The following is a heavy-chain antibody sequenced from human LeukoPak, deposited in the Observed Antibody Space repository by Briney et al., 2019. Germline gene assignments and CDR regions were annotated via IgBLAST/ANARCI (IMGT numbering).Heavy chain of an antibody. Sequence: PGGSLRLSCAASGFTFSSYSMNWVRQAPGKGLEWVSSISSSSSYIYYADSVKGRSTISRDNAKNSLYLQMNSLRAEDTAVYYCARVGYAFWSGYVYWGQGTLVTVSS. CDR3: ARVGYAFWSGYVY. CDR1: GFTFSSYS. V-gene: IGHV3-21*01. J-gene: IGHJ4*02. D-gene: IGHD3-3*01. CDR2: ISSSSSYI.